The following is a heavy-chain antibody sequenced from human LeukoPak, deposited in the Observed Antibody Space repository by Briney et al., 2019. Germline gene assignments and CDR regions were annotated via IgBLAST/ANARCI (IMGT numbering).Heavy chain of an antibody. CDR3: AKVDY. Sequence: GGTLRLSCAASGFTLNNYGMHWVRQAPGQGLEWVAVISYDGSDKYYADSVKGRFTISRDNSNNTLYLQLNNLRTDYTAVYFCAKVDYWGQGTLVTVSS. CDR1: GFTLNNYG. V-gene: IGHV3-30*18. CDR2: ISYDGSDK. J-gene: IGHJ4*02.